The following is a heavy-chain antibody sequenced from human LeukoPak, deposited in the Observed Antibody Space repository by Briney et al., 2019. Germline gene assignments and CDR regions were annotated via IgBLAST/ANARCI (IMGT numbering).Heavy chain of an antibody. D-gene: IGHD3-10*01. V-gene: IGHV4-59*01. CDR2: IYNSGSST. CDR1: GASISSYY. Sequence: PSETPSFTCTVSGASISSYYWSWIRQPPGKGLEWIGYIYNSGSSTIYNPSLQSRVTISVDMSKNQFSLRLSSVTAADTAVYFCVRDRELTYWGQGILVTVSS. CDR3: VRDRELTY. J-gene: IGHJ4*02.